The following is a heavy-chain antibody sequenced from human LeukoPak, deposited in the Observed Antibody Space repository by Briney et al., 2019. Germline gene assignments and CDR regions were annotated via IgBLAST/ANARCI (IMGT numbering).Heavy chain of an antibody. D-gene: IGHD2-8*01. J-gene: IGHJ5*02. CDR1: GFTFSSYA. Sequence: GGSLRLSCAASGFTFSSYAMSWVRQAPGKGLEWGSAISGSGGSTYYADSVKGRFTISRDNSKNTLYLQMNSLRAEDTAVYYCASQRKYCTNGVCYGWFDPWGQGTLVTVSS. CDR2: ISGSGGST. CDR3: ASQRKYCTNGVCYGWFDP. V-gene: IGHV3-23*01.